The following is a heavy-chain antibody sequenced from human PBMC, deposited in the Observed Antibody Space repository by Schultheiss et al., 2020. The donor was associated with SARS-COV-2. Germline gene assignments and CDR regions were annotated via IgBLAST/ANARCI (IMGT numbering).Heavy chain of an antibody. D-gene: IGHD5-24*01. CDR3: ARAPREMATMDS. V-gene: IGHV4-34*01. CDR2: INHSGST. CDR1: GGSISSYY. J-gene: IGHJ5*02. Sequence: SQTLSLTCTVSGGSISSYYWSWIRQPAGKGLEWIGEINHSGSTNYNPSLKSRVTISVDTSKNQFSLKLSSVTAADTAVYYCARAPREMATMDSWGQGTLVTVSS.